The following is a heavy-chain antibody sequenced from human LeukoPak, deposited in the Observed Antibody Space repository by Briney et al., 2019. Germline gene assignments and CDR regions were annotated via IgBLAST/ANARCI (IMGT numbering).Heavy chain of an antibody. J-gene: IGHJ4*02. D-gene: IGHD6-19*01. CDR3: ARSAFSGWYLGFDY. V-gene: IGHV1-3*03. Sequence: ASVKVSCKASGYTFTSYAMHWVRQAPGQRLEWMGWINAGNGNTKYSQEFQGRVTITRDISASTAYMELSSLRSEDMAVYYCARSAFSGWYLGFDYWGQGTLVTVSS. CDR2: INAGNGNT. CDR1: GYTFTSYA.